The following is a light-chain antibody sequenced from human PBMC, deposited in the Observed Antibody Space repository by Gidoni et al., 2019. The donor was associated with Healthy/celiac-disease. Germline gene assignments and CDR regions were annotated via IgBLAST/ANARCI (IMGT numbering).Light chain of an antibody. Sequence: DIVMTQSPASLAVSLGERATINCKSSQSVLYSSNNKNYLAWYQQKPGQPPKLLIYWASTRESGVPDRCSGSGSGTDFTLTISSLQAEDVAVYYCQQYYSTLSLTFXGXTKVEIK. CDR3: QQYYSTLSLT. CDR2: WAS. V-gene: IGKV4-1*01. CDR1: QSVLYSSNNKNY. J-gene: IGKJ4*01.